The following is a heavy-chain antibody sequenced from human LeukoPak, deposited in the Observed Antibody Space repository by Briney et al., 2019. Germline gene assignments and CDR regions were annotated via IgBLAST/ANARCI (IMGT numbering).Heavy chain of an antibody. J-gene: IGHJ2*01. Sequence: KPSETLSLTCTVSGGSISSSSYYWGWIRQPPGKGLEWIGSIYYSGSTYYNPSLKSRVTISVDTSKNQFSLKLSSVTAADTAVYYCARALVVEMATSPQVDLWGRGTLVTVSS. CDR2: IYYSGST. CDR1: GGSISSSSYY. V-gene: IGHV4-39*07. CDR3: ARALVVEMATSPQVDL. D-gene: IGHD5-24*01.